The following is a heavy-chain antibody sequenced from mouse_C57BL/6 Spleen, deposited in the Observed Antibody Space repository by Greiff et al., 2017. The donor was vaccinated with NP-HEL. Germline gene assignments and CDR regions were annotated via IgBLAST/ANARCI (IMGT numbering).Heavy chain of an antibody. D-gene: IGHD1-1*01. V-gene: IGHV1-81*01. CDR1: GYTFTSYG. CDR3: ARPRYYDGSSYGY. CDR2: IYPRSGNT. Sequence: QVQLQQSGAELARPGASVKLSCKASGYTFTSYGISWVKQRTGQGLEWIGEIYPRSGNTYYNEKFKGKATLTADKSSSTAYMELRSLTSEDSAVYFCARPRYYDGSSYGYWGQGTTLTVSS. J-gene: IGHJ2*01.